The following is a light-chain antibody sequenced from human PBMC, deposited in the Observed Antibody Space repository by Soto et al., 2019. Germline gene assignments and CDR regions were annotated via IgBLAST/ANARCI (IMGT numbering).Light chain of an antibody. J-gene: IGKJ5*01. Sequence: IVVLQSPGPLSLCPGERASLFCWASQSMKRRYLAWYQQKPGQAPRVLIYAASNRATGIPDRFSGSGSGTDFSLTISRLEPEDFAVYFCQQYTGPPTTFGQGTRLEIK. CDR1: QSMKRRY. CDR3: QQYTGPPTT. CDR2: AAS. V-gene: IGKV3-20*01.